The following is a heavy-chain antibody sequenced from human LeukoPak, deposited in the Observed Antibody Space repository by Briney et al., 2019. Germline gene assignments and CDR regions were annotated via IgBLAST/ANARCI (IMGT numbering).Heavy chain of an antibody. CDR3: ARGFVNSRQGRGYSYGYGY. CDR2: MNPNSGNT. D-gene: IGHD5-18*01. Sequence: ASVKVSCKASGYTFTSYDINWVRQATGQGLEWMGWMNPNSGNTGYAQKFQGRVTMTRNTSISTAYMELSSLRSEDTAVYYCARGFVNSRQGRGYSYGYGYWGQGTLVTVS. V-gene: IGHV1-8*01. CDR1: GYTFTSYD. J-gene: IGHJ4*02.